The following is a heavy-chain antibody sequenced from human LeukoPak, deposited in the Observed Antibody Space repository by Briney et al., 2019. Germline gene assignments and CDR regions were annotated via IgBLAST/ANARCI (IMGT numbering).Heavy chain of an antibody. Sequence: ASVKVSCKASGYTFTGYYMHWVRRAPGQGLEWMGWINPNSGGTNYAQKFQGRVTMTRDTSISTAYMELSRLRSDDTAVYYCAKSKRGIAVAEDYWGQGTLVTVSS. J-gene: IGHJ4*02. CDR1: GYTFTGYY. V-gene: IGHV1-2*02. D-gene: IGHD6-19*01. CDR2: INPNSGGT. CDR3: AKSKRGIAVAEDY.